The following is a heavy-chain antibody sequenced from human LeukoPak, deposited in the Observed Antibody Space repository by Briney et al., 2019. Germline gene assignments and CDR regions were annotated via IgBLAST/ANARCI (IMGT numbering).Heavy chain of an antibody. CDR2: IYYSGTT. D-gene: IGHD6-13*01. V-gene: IGHV4-39*07. CDR1: GDSISSSTFY. Sequence: SETLSLTCTVSGDSISSSTFYWVWIRQPPGKGLEWIATIYYSGTTSYNPSLNRRVTISVDRSKNQFSLKLNSVSAADTAVYYCARSSSTNEAGHYYGMDVWGQGTTVTVSS. J-gene: IGHJ6*02. CDR3: ARSSSTNEAGHYYGMDV.